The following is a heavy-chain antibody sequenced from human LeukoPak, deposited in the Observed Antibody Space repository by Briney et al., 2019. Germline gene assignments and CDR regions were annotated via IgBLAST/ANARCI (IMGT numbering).Heavy chain of an antibody. Sequence: ASVKVSCKVSGYTLTELSMHWVRQAPGKGLEWMGGFDPEDGETIYAQKLQGRVTMTTDTSTSTAYMELRSLRSDDTAVYYCARGAGMWADYWGQGTLVTVSS. CDR1: GYTLTELS. V-gene: IGHV1-24*01. CDR3: ARGAGMWADY. CDR2: FDPEDGET. J-gene: IGHJ4*02. D-gene: IGHD6-19*01.